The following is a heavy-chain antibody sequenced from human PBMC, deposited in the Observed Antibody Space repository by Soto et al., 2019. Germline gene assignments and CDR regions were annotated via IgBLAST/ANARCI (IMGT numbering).Heavy chain of an antibody. Sequence: QVQLVESGGGVVKPGTSLRLSCVGSGLTFRSYVIHWVRQAPGKGLEWVALTSYDGSNNFYGDSVKGRFTISRDNSRNTVELQMDSLRLEDTALYYCARWGTTGGLDVWGQGTLVSVSS. CDR1: GLTFRSYV. D-gene: IGHD3-16*01. CDR3: ARWGTTGGLDV. CDR2: TSYDGSNN. V-gene: IGHV3-33*05. J-gene: IGHJ4*02.